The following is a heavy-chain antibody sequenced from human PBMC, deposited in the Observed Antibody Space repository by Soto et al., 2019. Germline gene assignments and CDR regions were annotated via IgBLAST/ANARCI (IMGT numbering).Heavy chain of an antibody. CDR2: IDWDDDK. CDR3: ARYCSGDACRVGHAFDI. CDR1: GFSLSTLGMC. V-gene: IGHV2-70*11. Sequence: GSGPTLVNPTQTLTLTCTFSGFSLSTLGMCVSWIRQPPGKALEWLARIDWDDDKYYSTSLKTRLTISKDTSKNQVVLTMTNMDPVDTATYYCARYCSGDACRVGHAFDIWGQGTMVTVSS. D-gene: IGHD2-15*01. J-gene: IGHJ3*02.